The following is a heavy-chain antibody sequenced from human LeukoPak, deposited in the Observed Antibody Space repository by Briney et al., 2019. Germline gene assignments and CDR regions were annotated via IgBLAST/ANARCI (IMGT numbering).Heavy chain of an antibody. CDR2: LHSGGST. J-gene: IGHJ4*02. V-gene: IGHV3-53*01. Sequence: PGGSLRLSCAASGFTVSGHYMSWVRQAPGKGLEWVSILHSGGSTYYADSVKGRFTISRDNSKNTVYLQMNSLRAEDTAVYYCAKDRSCTNDVCHGDFDYWGQGTLVTVSS. D-gene: IGHD2-8*01. CDR3: AKDRSCTNDVCHGDFDY. CDR1: GFTVSGHY.